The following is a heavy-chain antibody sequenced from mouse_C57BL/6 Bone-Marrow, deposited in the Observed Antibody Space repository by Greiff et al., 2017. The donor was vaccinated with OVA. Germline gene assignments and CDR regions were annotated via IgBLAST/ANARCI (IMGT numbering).Heavy chain of an antibody. CDR1: GFNIKDDY. D-gene: IGHD2-1*01. Sequence: EVQLQQSGAELVRPGASVKLSCTASGFNIKDDYMPWVKQRPEQGLEWIGWIDPENGDTEYASKFQGKATIPADTSSNTAYLQLSSLTSEDTAVYYCTSYGNFDYWGQGTTLTVSS. CDR2: IDPENGDT. CDR3: TSYGNFDY. J-gene: IGHJ2*01. V-gene: IGHV14-4*01.